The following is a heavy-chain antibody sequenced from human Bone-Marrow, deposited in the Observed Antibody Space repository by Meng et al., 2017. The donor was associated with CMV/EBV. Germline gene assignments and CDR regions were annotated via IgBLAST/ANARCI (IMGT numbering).Heavy chain of an antibody. CDR2: ISYDGSNK. CDR3: ASQGSDYYYGMDV. V-gene: IGHV3-30*04. D-gene: IGHD3-10*01. Sequence: GESLKISCAASGFTFSSYFMHWVRLAPGKGLEWVAVISYDGSNKYYADSVKGRFTISRDNSKNTLYLQMNSLRAEDTAVYYCASQGSDYYYGMDVWGQGTTVTVSS. J-gene: IGHJ6*02. CDR1: GFTFSSYF.